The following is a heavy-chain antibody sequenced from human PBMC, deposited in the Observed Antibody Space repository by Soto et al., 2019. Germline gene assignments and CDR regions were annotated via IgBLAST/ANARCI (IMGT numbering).Heavy chain of an antibody. CDR3: ARNWQTSVFYIDY. CDR2: SRNKANSYTT. CDR1: GFTFSDHY. J-gene: IGHJ4*02. Sequence: EVQLVESGGDLVQPGGSLRLSCAASGFTFSDHYMDWVRQAPGKGLEWVGRSRNKANSYTTEYAASVKGRFTISRDESRNLLFLKMNSLKTEDTAVYYCARNWQTSVFYIDYWGQGTLVSVSS. D-gene: IGHD2-2*01. V-gene: IGHV3-72*01.